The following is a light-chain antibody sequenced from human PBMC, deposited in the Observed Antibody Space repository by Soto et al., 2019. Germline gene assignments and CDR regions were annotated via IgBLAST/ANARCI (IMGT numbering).Light chain of an antibody. CDR2: GAS. V-gene: IGKV3-20*01. J-gene: IGKJ2*01. Sequence: DIVLTQSPGTLSLSPGERATLSCRASQSVNIYLAWYQQKPGQTPRLLIYGASSRATGIPDRFSGSGSGTDFILTISRLEPEDFAVYYCQQYSSSVMYTFGQGTKLEIK. CDR1: QSVNIY. CDR3: QQYSSSVMYT.